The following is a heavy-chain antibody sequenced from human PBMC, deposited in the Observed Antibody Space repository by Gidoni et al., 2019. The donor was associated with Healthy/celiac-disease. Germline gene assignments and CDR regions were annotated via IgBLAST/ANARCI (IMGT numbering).Heavy chain of an antibody. CDR3: AKRRESDIVATDDY. CDR1: GFTFSSYA. V-gene: IGHV3-23*04. J-gene: IGHJ4*02. CDR2: ISGSGGST. Sequence: EVQLVEAGGGLVQPGGSLSLSCAASGFTFSSYAMSWVRQAPGKGLEWVSAISGSGGSTYYADSVKGRFTISRDNSKNTLYLQMNSLRAEDTAVYYCAKRRESDIVATDDYWGQGTLVTVSS. D-gene: IGHD5-12*01.